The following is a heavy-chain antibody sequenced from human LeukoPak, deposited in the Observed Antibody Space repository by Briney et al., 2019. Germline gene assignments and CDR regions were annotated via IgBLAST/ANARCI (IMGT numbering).Heavy chain of an antibody. J-gene: IGHJ5*02. D-gene: IGHD6-19*01. Sequence: GASVKVSCKASGYTFTGYYMHWVRQAPGQGLEWMGWINPNSGGTNYAQKFQGRVTMTRDTSTSTVYMELSSLRSEDTAVYYCARGSGWYENWVDPWGQGTLVTVSS. V-gene: IGHV1-2*02. CDR2: INPNSGGT. CDR3: ARGSGWYENWVDP. CDR1: GYTFTGYY.